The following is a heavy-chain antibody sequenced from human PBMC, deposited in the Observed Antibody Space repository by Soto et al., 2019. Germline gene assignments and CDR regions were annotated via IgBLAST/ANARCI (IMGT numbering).Heavy chain of an antibody. Sequence: SETLSHTCTVSGGSIIRYYWSWIRQRPGKGLEWIGYIYYSGSTNYNPSLKSRVTISVDTSKNQFSLKVSSVTAADTGMYYCVRNGGGTSYDFDTWGQET. CDR2: IYYSGST. CDR3: VRNGGGTSYDFDT. J-gene: IGHJ4*02. V-gene: IGHV4-59*12. CDR1: GGSIIRYY. D-gene: IGHD1-26*01.